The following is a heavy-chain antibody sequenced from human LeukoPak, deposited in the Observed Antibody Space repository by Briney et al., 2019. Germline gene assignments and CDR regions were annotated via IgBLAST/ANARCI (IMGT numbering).Heavy chain of an antibody. CDR2: ISDTGATT. Sequence: QPGGSLRLSCAGSGFTFNSYAMSWVRQAPRKGLEWVSAISDTGATTYDADSVKGRFTTSRDNSRSTLYLQMNSLRAEDTALYYCAKDTSIGRYCTNGVCSPFDYWGQGTLVTVSP. CDR3: AKDTSIGRYCTNGVCSPFDY. V-gene: IGHV3-23*01. D-gene: IGHD2-8*01. CDR1: GFTFNSYA. J-gene: IGHJ4*02.